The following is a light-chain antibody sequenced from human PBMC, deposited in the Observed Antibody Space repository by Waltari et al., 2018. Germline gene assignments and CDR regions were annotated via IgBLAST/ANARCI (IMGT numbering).Light chain of an antibody. CDR3: SSYTTSNAPGV. J-gene: IGLJ1*01. Sequence: QSALTQPASVPGSPGQSITISCTGTDSDVGAYNFVSWSRQHPGKAPHLIIYEVSERPPGISDRFSGSKSDNTASLTISGLQADDEAVYYCSSYTTSNAPGVFGTGTKVTVL. CDR1: DSDVGAYNF. CDR2: EVS. V-gene: IGLV2-14*01.